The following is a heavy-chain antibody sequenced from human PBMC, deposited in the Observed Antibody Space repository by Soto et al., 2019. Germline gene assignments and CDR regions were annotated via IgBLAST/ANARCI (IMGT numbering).Heavy chain of an antibody. J-gene: IGHJ6*03. CDR1: GGSISSSSYY. D-gene: IGHD3-9*01. CDR2: IYYSGST. CDR3: ARQYYDILTGYYTAYYMDV. Sequence: QLQLQESGPGLVKPSETLSLTCTVSGGSISSSSYYWGWIRQPPGKGLEWIGSIYYSGSTYYNPSLNSRVTISVDTSNNQFSLKLSSVTAADTAVYYCARQYYDILTGYYTAYYMDVWGKGTTVTVSS. V-gene: IGHV4-39*01.